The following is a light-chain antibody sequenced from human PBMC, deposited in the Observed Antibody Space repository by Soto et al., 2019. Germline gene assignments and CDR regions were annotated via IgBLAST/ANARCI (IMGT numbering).Light chain of an antibody. V-gene: IGKV1-39*01. J-gene: IGKJ3*01. CDR3: QQSYSTPFT. CDR2: AAS. Sequence: DIQMTQSPSSLSASVGDRVTITCRAGQSIATYLNWYQQKPGKAPNLLIYAASSLQSGVPSRFSGSGSGTGFTLTISSLHPEDSATYFCQQSYSTPFTFGPGTTVEI. CDR1: QSIATY.